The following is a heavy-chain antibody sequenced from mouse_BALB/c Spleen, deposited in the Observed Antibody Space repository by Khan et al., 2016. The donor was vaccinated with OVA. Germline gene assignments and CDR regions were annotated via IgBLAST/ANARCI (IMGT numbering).Heavy chain of an antibody. Sequence: EVELVESGGGLVQPGGSRKLSCAASGFTFSSFGMHWVRQAPEKGLEWVAYISSGSSTIYYADTVKGRFTISRDNPKNTLFLQMTSLRSEDTAMYYCARWGGAGYGWFAYGGQGTLVTVSA. D-gene: IGHD3-1*01. CDR1: GFTFSSFG. CDR3: ARWGGAGYGWFAY. V-gene: IGHV5-17*02. J-gene: IGHJ3*01. CDR2: ISSGSSTI.